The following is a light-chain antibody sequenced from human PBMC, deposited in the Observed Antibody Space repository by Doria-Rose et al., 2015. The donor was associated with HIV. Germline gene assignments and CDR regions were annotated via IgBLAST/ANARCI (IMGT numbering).Light chain of an antibody. CDR2: DGS. CDR1: QSFSSTY. Sequence: TRSPGTLSLSPGERATLSCRASQSFSSTYLAWYQQKPGQAPSLLIYDGSTRATGIPDRFSASGSGTDFTLAISRLEPEDVAVYYCQQYGASRGTFGQGTRLEIK. J-gene: IGKJ5*01. V-gene: IGKV3-20*01. CDR3: QQYGASRGT.